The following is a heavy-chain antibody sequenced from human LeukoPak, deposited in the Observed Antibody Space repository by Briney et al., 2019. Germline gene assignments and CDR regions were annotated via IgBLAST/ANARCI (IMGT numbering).Heavy chain of an antibody. D-gene: IGHD2-15*01. Sequence: SETLSLTCAVSGGSISSDYWSWIRQPPGKGLEWIGYIYYSGSTDYNPSLKSRVTISVDTSKNQFSLKLSSVTAADTAVYYCARDCSGGSCYPVYGMDVWGQGTTVTVSS. CDR3: ARDCSGGSCYPVYGMDV. CDR2: IYYSGST. CDR1: GGSISSDY. V-gene: IGHV4-59*01. J-gene: IGHJ6*02.